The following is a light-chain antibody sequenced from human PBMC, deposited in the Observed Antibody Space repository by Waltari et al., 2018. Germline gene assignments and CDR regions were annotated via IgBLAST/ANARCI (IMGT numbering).Light chain of an antibody. Sequence: VMTQSPATLSVSPGERVTLSCRASQSVNKFVAGYQQKPGQAPRLLIYGASTRATGIPARFSGSGSGTEFTLTISSLQSEDFAVYYCQQYNDWPPLTFGGGTKLEIK. J-gene: IGKJ4*01. CDR3: QQYNDWPPLT. V-gene: IGKV3-15*01. CDR2: GAS. CDR1: QSVNKF.